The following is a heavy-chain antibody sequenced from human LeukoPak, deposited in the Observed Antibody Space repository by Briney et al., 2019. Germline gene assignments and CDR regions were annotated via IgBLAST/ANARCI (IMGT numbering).Heavy chain of an antibody. D-gene: IGHD6-13*01. CDR1: GFTFSSYG. J-gene: IGHJ4*02. V-gene: IGHV3-30*18. CDR3: AKDRGSAAGSY. CDR2: ISYDGSNK. Sequence: GGSLRLSCAASGFTFSSYGMHWVRQAPGKGLEWVAVISYDGSNKYYADSVKGRFTISRDNSKNTLYLQMNSLRAEDTAVYYCAKDRGSAAGSYWGQGTLVTDSS.